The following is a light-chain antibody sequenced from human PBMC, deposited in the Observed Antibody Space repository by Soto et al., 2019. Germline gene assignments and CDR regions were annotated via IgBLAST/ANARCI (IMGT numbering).Light chain of an antibody. Sequence: IQMPPSPSSLSSSVGDRVTITCRASQSISNWLAWYQQKPGKAPTLLIYDVSRLESGVPSRFSGSGSGTEFTLTIISLQPDDFATYYCQQYDSYSRTFGQGTKVDIK. V-gene: IGKV1-5*01. CDR3: QQYDSYSRT. CDR2: DVS. CDR1: QSISNW. J-gene: IGKJ1*01.